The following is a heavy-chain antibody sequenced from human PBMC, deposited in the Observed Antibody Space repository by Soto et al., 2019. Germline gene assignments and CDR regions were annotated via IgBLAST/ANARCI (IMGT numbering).Heavy chain of an antibody. CDR2: IIPIFGTA. Sequence: GASVKVSCKASGGTFSSYAISWVRQAPGQGLEWMGGIIPIFGTANYAQKFQGRVTITADKSTSTAYMELSSLRSEDTAVYYCARDGSSGFLPNWFDPWGQGTLVTVSS. CDR1: GGTFSSYA. J-gene: IGHJ5*02. CDR3: ARDGSSGFLPNWFDP. D-gene: IGHD3-22*01. V-gene: IGHV1-69*06.